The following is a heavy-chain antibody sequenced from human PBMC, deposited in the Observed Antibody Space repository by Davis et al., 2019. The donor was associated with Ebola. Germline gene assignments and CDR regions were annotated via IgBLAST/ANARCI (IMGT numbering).Heavy chain of an antibody. J-gene: IGHJ4*02. V-gene: IGHV3-74*01. CDR1: EFTFRSYW. Sequence: PGGSLRLSCVGSEFTFRSYWFHWVRQAPGKGLEWVSRIDPDGSTTNYADPVRGRFTISRDNAKNTLFLQMNSLRADDTAVYYCARDVGGRAGYWGQGTLVTVSS. CDR3: ARDVGGRAGY. CDR2: IDPDGSTT.